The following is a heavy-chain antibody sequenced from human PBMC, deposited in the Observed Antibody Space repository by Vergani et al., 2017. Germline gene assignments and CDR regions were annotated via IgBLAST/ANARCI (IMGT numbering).Heavy chain of an antibody. Sequence: EVQLVQSGAEVKKPGESLRISCKGSGYSFTSYWISWVRQMPGKGLEWMGRIDPSDSYTNYSPSFQGHVTISADKSISTAYLQCSSLKASDTAMYYCARLGTMVRGAAGYYYYYGMDVWGQGTTVTVSS. D-gene: IGHD3-10*01. J-gene: IGHJ6*02. CDR1: GYSFTSYW. CDR3: ARLGTMVRGAAGYYYYYGMDV. V-gene: IGHV5-10-1*03. CDR2: IDPSDSYT.